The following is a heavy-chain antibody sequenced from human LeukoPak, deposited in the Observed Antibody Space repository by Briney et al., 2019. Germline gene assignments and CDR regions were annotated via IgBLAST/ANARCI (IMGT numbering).Heavy chain of an antibody. V-gene: IGHV1-2*02. CDR3: ARVRWYSGYDYLDY. CDR2: INPNSGGT. Sequence: EASVKVSCKASGYXFTGYYMHWVRQAPGQGLEWMGWINPNSGGTNYAQKFQGRVTMTRDTSISTAYMEPSRLRSDDTAVYYCARVRWYSGYDYLDYWGQGTLVTVSS. CDR1: GYXFTGYY. D-gene: IGHD5-12*01. J-gene: IGHJ4*02.